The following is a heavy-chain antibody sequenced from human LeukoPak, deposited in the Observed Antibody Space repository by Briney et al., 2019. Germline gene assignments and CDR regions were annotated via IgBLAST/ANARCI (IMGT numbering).Heavy chain of an antibody. J-gene: IGHJ4*02. CDR1: GFTLSTYW. D-gene: IGHD5-12*01. Sequence: TGGSLRLSCAASGFTLSTYWMSWVRQVPGKGLEWVANIKKDGSETYYVDSVKGRFTISRDNAKNSLYLQMNSLRAEDTAIYHCAKGRYSGTTYYFDYWGQGTLVTVSS. CDR3: AKGRYSGTTYYFDY. V-gene: IGHV3-7*03. CDR2: IKKDGSET.